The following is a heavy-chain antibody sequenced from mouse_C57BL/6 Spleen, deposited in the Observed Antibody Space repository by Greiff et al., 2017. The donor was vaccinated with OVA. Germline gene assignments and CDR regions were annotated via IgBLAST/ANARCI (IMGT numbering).Heavy chain of an antibody. Sequence: EVQLVESGGDLVKPGGSLKLSCAASGFTFSSYGMSWVRQTPDKRLEWVATISSGGSYTYYPDSVKGRFTISRDNAKNTLYLRMSSLKSEDTAMYYCARHQDYGSSYDYFDYWGQGTTLTVSS. CDR1: GFTFSSYG. J-gene: IGHJ2*01. V-gene: IGHV5-6*01. D-gene: IGHD1-1*01. CDR3: ARHQDYGSSYDYFDY. CDR2: ISSGGSYT.